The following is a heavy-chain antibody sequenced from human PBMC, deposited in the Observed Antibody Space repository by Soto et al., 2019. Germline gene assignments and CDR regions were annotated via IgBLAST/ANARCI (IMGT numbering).Heavy chain of an antibody. Sequence: ASVKVSCKASGYTFASYAMHWVRHAPGQRLEWMGWINAGNGNTKYSQKFQGRVTITRDTSASTAYMELSSLRSEDTAVYYCARSALLEWLNGWFDPWGQGTLVTVSS. J-gene: IGHJ5*02. CDR3: ARSALLEWLNGWFDP. CDR2: INAGNGNT. V-gene: IGHV1-3*01. CDR1: GYTFASYA. D-gene: IGHD5-12*01.